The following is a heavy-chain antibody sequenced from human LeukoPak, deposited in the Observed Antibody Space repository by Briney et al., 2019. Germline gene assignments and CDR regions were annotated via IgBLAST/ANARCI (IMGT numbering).Heavy chain of an antibody. D-gene: IGHD3-22*01. V-gene: IGHV1-2*02. CDR2: INPNSGGT. Sequence: ASVTVSCKASGYTFTGYYMHWVRQAPGQGLEWMGWINPNSGGTNYAQKFQGRVTMTRDTSISTAYMELSRLRSDDTAVYYCARSMIVVVGYDYWGQGTLVTVSS. CDR3: ARSMIVVVGYDY. CDR1: GYTFTGYY. J-gene: IGHJ4*02.